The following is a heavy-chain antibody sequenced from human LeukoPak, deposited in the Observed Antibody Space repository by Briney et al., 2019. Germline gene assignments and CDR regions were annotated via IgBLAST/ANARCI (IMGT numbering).Heavy chain of an antibody. D-gene: IGHD3-10*01. J-gene: IGHJ3*02. CDR2: IYYSGST. V-gene: IGHV4-39*01. CDR3: ARQDRYYYGSGSYYNCAFDI. Sequence: SETLSLTCTVSGGSISSSSYYWCWIRQPPGKGLEWIGSIYYSGSTYYNPSLKSRVTISVDTSKNQFSLKLSSVTAADTAVYYCARQDRYYYGSGSYYNCAFDIWGQGTMVTVSS. CDR1: GGSISSSSYY.